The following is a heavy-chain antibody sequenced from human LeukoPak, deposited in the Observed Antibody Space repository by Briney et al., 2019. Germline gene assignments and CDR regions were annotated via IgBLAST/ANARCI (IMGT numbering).Heavy chain of an antibody. D-gene: IGHD1-14*01. J-gene: IGHJ6*02. V-gene: IGHV4-34*01. Sequence: SETLSLTCAVYGGSFSGYYWSWIRQPPGKGLEWIGEINHSGSTNFNPSLKSRVTISVDTSKNQFSLKLSSVTAADTAVYYCASPLANRPIYYYYGMDVWGQGTTVTVSS. CDR1: GGSFSGYY. CDR3: ASPLANRPIYYYYGMDV. CDR2: INHSGST.